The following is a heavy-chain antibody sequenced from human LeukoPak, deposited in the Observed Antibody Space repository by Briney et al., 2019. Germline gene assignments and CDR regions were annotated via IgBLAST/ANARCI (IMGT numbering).Heavy chain of an antibody. Sequence: PGGSLRLSCAASGFSFSDYYMTWIRQAPGKGLECISYISSSGSTIYYADSVKGRFTISRDNAKNSLYLQMNSLRAEDTAVYYCAELGITMIGGVWGKGTTVTISS. CDR1: GFSFSDYY. J-gene: IGHJ6*04. D-gene: IGHD3-10*02. CDR3: AELGITMIGGV. CDR2: ISSSGSTI. V-gene: IGHV3-11*04.